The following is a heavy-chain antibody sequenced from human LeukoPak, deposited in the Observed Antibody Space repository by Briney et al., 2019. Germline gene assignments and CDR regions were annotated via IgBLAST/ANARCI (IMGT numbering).Heavy chain of an antibody. CDR2: IRHDGSNK. V-gene: IGHV3-30*02. CDR1: GFTFSSYG. CDR3: ARDRVIAVAGTRKFDY. Sequence: GGSLRLSCAASGFTFSSYGMHWVRQAPGKGLEWVAFIRHDGSNKYYADSVKGRFTISRDNSKNTLYLQMNSLRAEDTAVYYCARDRVIAVAGTRKFDYWGQGTLVTVSS. D-gene: IGHD6-19*01. J-gene: IGHJ4*02.